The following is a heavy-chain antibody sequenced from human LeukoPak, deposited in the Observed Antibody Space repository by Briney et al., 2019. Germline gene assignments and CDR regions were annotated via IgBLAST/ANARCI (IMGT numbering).Heavy chain of an antibody. V-gene: IGHV3-49*03. D-gene: IGHD3-3*02. J-gene: IGHJ4*02. CDR2: IRSKAYGGTT. Sequence: GGSLRLSCAASGFTFSSYAMSWFRQAPGKGLEWVGFIRSKAYGGTTEYAASVKGRFTISRDDSKSIAYLQMNSLKTEDTAVYYCTREQAFADYWGQGTLVTVSS. CDR1: GFTFSSYA. CDR3: TREQAFADY.